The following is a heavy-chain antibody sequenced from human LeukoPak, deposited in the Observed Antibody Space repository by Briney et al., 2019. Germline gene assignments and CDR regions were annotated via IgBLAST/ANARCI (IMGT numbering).Heavy chain of an antibody. V-gene: IGHV4-30-4*08. CDR2: IYYSGST. Sequence: SETLSPTCTVSGGSISSGDYYWSWIRQPPGKGLKWIGYIYYSGSTYYNPSLKSRVTISVDTSKNQFSLKLSSVTASDTAVYYCAREWQYQFDYWGQGSLVTVSS. D-gene: IGHD2-8*01. CDR3: AREWQYQFDY. J-gene: IGHJ4*02. CDR1: GGSISSGDYY.